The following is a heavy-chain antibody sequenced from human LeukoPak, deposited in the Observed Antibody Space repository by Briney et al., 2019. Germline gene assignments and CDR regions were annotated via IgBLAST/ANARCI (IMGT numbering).Heavy chain of an antibody. CDR1: GGTFSSYA. Sequence: SVKVSCKASGGTFSSYASSWVRQAPGQGLEWMGRIIPIFGTANYAQKFQGRVTITTDESTSTAYMELSSLRSEDTAVYYCARDRGGDYQKNWFDPWGQGTLVTVSS. V-gene: IGHV1-69*05. CDR2: IIPIFGTA. CDR3: ARDRGGDYQKNWFDP. J-gene: IGHJ5*02. D-gene: IGHD4-17*01.